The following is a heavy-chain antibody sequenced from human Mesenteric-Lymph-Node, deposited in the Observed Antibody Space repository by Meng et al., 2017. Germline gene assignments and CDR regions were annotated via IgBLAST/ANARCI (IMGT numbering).Heavy chain of an antibody. CDR1: GGSLSGAY. J-gene: IGHJ4*02. CDR2: IIHGGSP. CDR3: ARVSSGWDYFDY. V-gene: IGHV4-34*09. D-gene: IGHD6-19*01. Sequence: QVQRQESGPGLVEPSETLSLTCAVNGGSLSGAYWNWIRQPPGKGLEWIGEIIHGGSPSYNPSLKSRVTISIDTSKNQFSLNLRSVTAADTAVYYCARVSSGWDYFDYWGQGTLVTVSS.